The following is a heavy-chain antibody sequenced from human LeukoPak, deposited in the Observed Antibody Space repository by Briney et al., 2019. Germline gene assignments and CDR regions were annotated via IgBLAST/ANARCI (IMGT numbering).Heavy chain of an antibody. CDR2: IYYSGST. CDR3: ARDHTAMVMGLDY. Sequence: SETLSLTCTVSGGSISSSSYYWGWIRQPPGKGLEWIGSIYYSGSTYYNPSLKSRVTISVDTSKNQFSLKLSSVTAADTAVYYCARDHTAMVMGLDYWGQGTLVTVSS. CDR1: GGSISSSSYY. J-gene: IGHJ4*02. V-gene: IGHV4-39*07. D-gene: IGHD5-18*01.